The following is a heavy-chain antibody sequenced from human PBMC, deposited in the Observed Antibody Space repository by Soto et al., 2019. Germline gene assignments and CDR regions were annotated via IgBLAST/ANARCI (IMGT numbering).Heavy chain of an antibody. J-gene: IGHJ6*02. CDR3: ASAGYDGAVSYRVSMDV. D-gene: IGHD3-10*01. CDR1: GYTFTSYG. Sequence: QVQLVQSGAEVKKTGASVKVSCKTSGYTFTSYGISWVRQTPGQGLEWMGWISAYNGNTNDAQKLQGRVTMTTDTSRSTAYVELRSLRYDVTAVYYFASAGYDGAVSYRVSMDVWGQGTTVTVSS. CDR2: ISAYNGNT. V-gene: IGHV1-18*01.